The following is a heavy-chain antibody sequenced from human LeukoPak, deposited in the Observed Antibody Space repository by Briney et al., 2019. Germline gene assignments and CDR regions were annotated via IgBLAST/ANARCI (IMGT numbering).Heavy chain of an antibody. J-gene: IGHJ5*02. CDR3: ARPYYDFWSGCENWFDP. CDR2: ISAYNGNT. V-gene: IGHV1-18*01. CDR1: GYTFTSYG. D-gene: IGHD3-3*01. Sequence: GASVKVSCKASGYTFTSYGISWVRQAPGQGLEWMGWISAYNGNTNYAQKLQGRVTMTTDTSTSTAYMELRSLRSDDTAVYYCARPYYDFWSGCENWFDPWGQGTLVTVSS.